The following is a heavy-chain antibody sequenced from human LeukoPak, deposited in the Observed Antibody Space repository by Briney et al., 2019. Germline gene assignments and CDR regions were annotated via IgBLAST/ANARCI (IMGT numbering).Heavy chain of an antibody. V-gene: IGHV1-69*04. CDR2: IIPILGIA. CDR1: GYTFTSYG. CDR3: ARESCGSYCSAYY. J-gene: IGHJ4*02. Sequence: EASVKVSCKASGYTFTSYGISWVRQAPGQGLEWMGRIIPILGIANYAQKFQGRVTITADKSTSTAYMELSSLRSEDTAVYYCARESCGSYCSAYYWGQGTLVTVSS. D-gene: IGHD1-26*01.